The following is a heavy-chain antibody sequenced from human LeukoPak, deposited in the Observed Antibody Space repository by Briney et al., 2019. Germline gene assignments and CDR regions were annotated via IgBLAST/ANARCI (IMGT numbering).Heavy chain of an antibody. J-gene: IGHJ4*02. Sequence: SETLSLTCAVYGGSFSGYYWSWIRQPPGKGLEWIGEINHSGSTNYNPSLKSRVTIPVDTSKNQFSLKLSSVTAADTAVYYCARGLVVGATYFDYWGQGTLVTVSS. D-gene: IGHD1-26*01. V-gene: IGHV4-34*01. CDR3: ARGLVVGATYFDY. CDR1: GGSFSGYY. CDR2: INHSGST.